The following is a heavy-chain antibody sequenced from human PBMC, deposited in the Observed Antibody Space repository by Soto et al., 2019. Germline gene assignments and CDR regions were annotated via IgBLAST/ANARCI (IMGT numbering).Heavy chain of an antibody. CDR2: IYYSGST. Sequence: QVQLQESGPGLVKPSETLSLTCTVSGGSISSNYWSWIRQPPGKGLEWVGYIYYSGSTNYNPSLKSRVTISVDTSKHQFSLNLSSVTDADTAVFYCARSYRRYCSGGSCYSYYYYYMDVWGKGTTVTVSS. J-gene: IGHJ6*03. V-gene: IGHV4-59*01. CDR1: GGSISSNY. D-gene: IGHD2-15*01. CDR3: ARSYRRYCSGGSCYSYYYYYMDV.